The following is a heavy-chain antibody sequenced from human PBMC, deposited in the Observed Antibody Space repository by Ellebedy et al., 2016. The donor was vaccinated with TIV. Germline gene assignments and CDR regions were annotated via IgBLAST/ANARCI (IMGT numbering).Heavy chain of an antibody. V-gene: IGHV3-23*01. D-gene: IGHD2-15*01. CDR1: GFTFSSYA. CDR3: AKRAGAVIGTPWFDP. Sequence: GGSLRLXCAASGFTFSSYAISWVRQAPGKGLEWVSGIGGSGDNTYYADAGKGRFTISRDNSKNTVYLQMNSLRGEDTAVYYCAKRAGAVIGTPWFDPWGQGTLVTVSS. CDR2: IGGSGDNT. J-gene: IGHJ5*02.